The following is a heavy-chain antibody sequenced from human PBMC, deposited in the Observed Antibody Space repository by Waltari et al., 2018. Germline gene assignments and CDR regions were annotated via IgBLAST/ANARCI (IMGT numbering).Heavy chain of an antibody. Sequence: QVQLQESGPGLVKPSETLSLTCTVSGGSISSYYWSWLRQPPGKGLEWIGYLYYSGSPHYNPSLTSRVTISVDTSKNQFSLELSSVTAADTAVYYCARLPDTAMVTGWYFDLWGRGTLVTVSS. V-gene: IGHV4-59*08. J-gene: IGHJ2*01. CDR3: ARLPDTAMVTGWYFDL. CDR1: GGSISSYY. CDR2: LYYSGSP. D-gene: IGHD5-18*01.